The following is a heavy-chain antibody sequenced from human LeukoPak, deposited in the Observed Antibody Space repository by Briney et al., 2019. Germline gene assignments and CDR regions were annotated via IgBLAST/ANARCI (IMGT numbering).Heavy chain of an antibody. Sequence: GGSLRLSCAASGFTFSSYSTNWVRQAPGKGLEWVSSISSSSSYIYYADSVKGRFTISRDNAKNSLYLQMNSLRAEDTAVYYCARDLVDTAMVAYYFDYWGQGTLVTVSS. CDR2: ISSSSSYI. J-gene: IGHJ4*02. CDR1: GFTFSSYS. D-gene: IGHD5-18*01. CDR3: ARDLVDTAMVAYYFDY. V-gene: IGHV3-21*01.